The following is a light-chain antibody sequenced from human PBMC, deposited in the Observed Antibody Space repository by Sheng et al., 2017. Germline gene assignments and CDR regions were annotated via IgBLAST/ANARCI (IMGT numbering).Light chain of an antibody. CDR2: VAS. CDR3: QQYNSYWT. J-gene: IGKJ1*01. V-gene: IGKV1-33*01. CDR1: HDIKTY. Sequence: DIQLTQSPSSLSASVGDKVTITCQASHDIKTYLNWYQQRPGKAPKLLIYVASKLEAGVPSRFSGSASGTDFTLTISNLQPEDVATYYCQQYNSYWTFGLGTKVEIK.